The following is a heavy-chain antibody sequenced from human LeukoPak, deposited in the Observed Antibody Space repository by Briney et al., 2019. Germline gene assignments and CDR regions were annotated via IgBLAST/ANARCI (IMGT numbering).Heavy chain of an antibody. D-gene: IGHD3-3*01. CDR2: ISGDRTSI. CDR3: ARNRLYDFWSGYHAVRMGGFDI. CDR1: GFNFRSYT. J-gene: IGHJ3*02. V-gene: IGHV3-21*06. Sequence: GASLRLSCVASGFNFRSYTLNWVRQAPGKGPEWVSSISGDRTSIYYADSVKGRFTISRDTARNSGFLQMNGLRAEDTAVYYCARNRLYDFWSGYHAVRMGGFDIWGQGTKVSVSS.